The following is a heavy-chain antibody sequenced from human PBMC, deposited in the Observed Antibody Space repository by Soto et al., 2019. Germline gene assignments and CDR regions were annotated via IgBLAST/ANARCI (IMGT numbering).Heavy chain of an antibody. J-gene: IGHJ4*02. Sequence: EQLVESGGGLIQPGGSLRLSCAISGLTVSRNYMSWVRQAPGKGLDWVSVLYSGGSSSYAESVKGRFTISRDSSKKILVLQMNSLRPEDTAIYYCAHSSGHHYYFDSWGQGTLVTVSS. CDR1: GLTVSRNY. CDR2: LYSGGSS. D-gene: IGHD3-22*01. V-gene: IGHV3-53*01. CDR3: AHSSGHHYYFDS.